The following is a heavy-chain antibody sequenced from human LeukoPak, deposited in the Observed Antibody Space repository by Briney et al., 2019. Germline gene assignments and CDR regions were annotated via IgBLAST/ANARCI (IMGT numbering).Heavy chain of an antibody. J-gene: IGHJ3*02. D-gene: IGHD2-15*01. Sequence: ASVKASCKASGYTFTGYYMHWVRQAPGQGLDWMGWINPNSGGTNYAQKCQGRVTMTRDASISTAYMELSRLRSDDTAVYYCASVRGYCSGGSCYPDAFDIWGQGTMVTVSS. V-gene: IGHV1-2*02. CDR3: ASVRGYCSGGSCYPDAFDI. CDR1: GYTFTGYY. CDR2: INPNSGGT.